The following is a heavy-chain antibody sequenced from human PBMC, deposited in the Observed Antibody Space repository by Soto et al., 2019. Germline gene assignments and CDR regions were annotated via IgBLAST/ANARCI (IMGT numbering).Heavy chain of an antibody. Sequence: SETLFLTCTASGGSISSYYWIWIRQPPGKGLEWIGHIYYSGSPNYNPSLKSRVAISVDTSKNQFSLKLSSVTAADTAVYYCAKWLAVAGTHWFDPWGQGTLVTVSS. J-gene: IGHJ5*02. V-gene: IGHV4-59*08. CDR1: GGSISSYY. CDR3: AKWLAVAGTHWFDP. CDR2: IYYSGSP. D-gene: IGHD6-19*01.